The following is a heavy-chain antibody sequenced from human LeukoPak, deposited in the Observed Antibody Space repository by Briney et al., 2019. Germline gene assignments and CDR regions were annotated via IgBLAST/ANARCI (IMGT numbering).Heavy chain of an antibody. CDR3: AREKGDYCGGDCSGAFDI. CDR1: GFTFSSYA. Sequence: GGSLRLSCAASGFTFSSYAMHWVRQAPGKGLEYVSAISSNGGSTYYANSVKGRFTISRDNSKNPLYLQMGSLRAEDMAVYYCAREKGDYCGGDCSGAFDIWGQGTMVTVSS. CDR2: ISSNGGST. J-gene: IGHJ3*02. V-gene: IGHV3-64*01. D-gene: IGHD2-21*02.